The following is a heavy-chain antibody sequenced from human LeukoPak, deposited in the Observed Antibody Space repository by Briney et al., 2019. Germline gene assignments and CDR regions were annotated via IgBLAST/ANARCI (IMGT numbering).Heavy chain of an antibody. J-gene: IGHJ4*02. Sequence: PGGSLRLSCAASGFTFSSNGMHWVRQAPGKGLEWVAFISYDGSTKYYADSVRGRFTISRDNSKNTLYLQMNSLRAEDTTVYYCAKDLNTKWSLDYWGQGTLVTVSS. CDR1: GFTFSSNG. D-gene: IGHD2-15*01. CDR2: ISYDGSTK. V-gene: IGHV3-30*18. CDR3: AKDLNTKWSLDY.